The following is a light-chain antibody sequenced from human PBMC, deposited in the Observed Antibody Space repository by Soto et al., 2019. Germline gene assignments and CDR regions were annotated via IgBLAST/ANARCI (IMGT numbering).Light chain of an antibody. Sequence: DIQMTQSPSTLSASVGDRVTITCRASQSISSWLAWYQKKPGTAPNLLIYQAYTLQSGVPSRFSGSGSGTEFTLTISSLQPDDSATYYCQQYNDNWTFGQGTKVEIK. CDR3: QQYNDNWT. J-gene: IGKJ1*01. CDR2: QAY. CDR1: QSISSW. V-gene: IGKV1-5*03.